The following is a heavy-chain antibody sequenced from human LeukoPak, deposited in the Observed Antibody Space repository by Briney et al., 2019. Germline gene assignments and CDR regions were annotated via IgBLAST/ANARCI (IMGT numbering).Heavy chain of an antibody. CDR3: ARDIVSAMAVYDAFDV. Sequence: ASVKVSCKASGYTFITYGISWVRQAPGQGLEWMGWISGYNGYTNYAQKFQGRVTMTTDTSTTTANMELRSLTSDDTAVYYCARDIVSAMAVYDAFDVWGQGTMVTVSS. D-gene: IGHD5/OR15-5a*01. CDR1: GYTFITYG. CDR2: ISGYNGYT. V-gene: IGHV1-18*01. J-gene: IGHJ3*01.